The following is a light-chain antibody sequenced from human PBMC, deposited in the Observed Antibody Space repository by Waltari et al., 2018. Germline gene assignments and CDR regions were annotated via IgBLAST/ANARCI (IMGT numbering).Light chain of an antibody. CDR1: QDLDNW. CDR2: DAS. CDR3: QQFNNYPPLT. J-gene: IGKJ4*01. V-gene: IGKV1D-13*01. Sequence: AIQVTQSPSSLSASVGDRVTITCRASQDLDNWLAWYQQKPGKAPKLLIYDASSLESGVPSRFSGSGSGTDFTLTISSLQPEDFATYYCQQFNNYPPLTFGGGTKVEIK.